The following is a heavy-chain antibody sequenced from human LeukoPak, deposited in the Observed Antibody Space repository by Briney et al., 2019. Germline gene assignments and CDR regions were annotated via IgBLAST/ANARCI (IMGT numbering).Heavy chain of an antibody. CDR1: GFTFSDYY. Sequence: GGSLRLSCEASGFTFSDYYMSWIRQAPGEGLEWVSYISSSGSTIYYADSVKGRFTISRDNANNSLYLQMNSLRAEDTAVYYCAGEYFYDSTGQRGSGYWGQGTLVTVSS. CDR2: ISSSGSTI. V-gene: IGHV3-11*04. D-gene: IGHD3-22*01. CDR3: AGEYFYDSTGQRGSGY. J-gene: IGHJ4*02.